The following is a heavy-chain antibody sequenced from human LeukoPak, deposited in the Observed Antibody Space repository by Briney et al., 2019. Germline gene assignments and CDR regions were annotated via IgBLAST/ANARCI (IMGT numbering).Heavy chain of an antibody. CDR1: GFTFSNNG. V-gene: IGHV3-33*06. CDR3: AKSSTYSSGAHAYDI. J-gene: IGHJ3*02. Sequence: LGGSLRLSCVASGFTFSNNGMHWVRQAPGKGLEWVAVIWYDGSSKYYADPVKGRFTISRDTSKNTLYLQMNSLRAEDTAVYYCAKSSTYSSGAHAYDIWGQGTLVTVSS. CDR2: IWYDGSSK. D-gene: IGHD6-19*01.